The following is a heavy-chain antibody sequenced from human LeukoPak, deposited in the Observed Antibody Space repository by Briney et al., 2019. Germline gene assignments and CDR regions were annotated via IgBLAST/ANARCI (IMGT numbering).Heavy chain of an antibody. V-gene: IGHV4-59*01. D-gene: IGHD2-2*01. Sequence: SETLSLTCTVSGGSISSYYWSWIRQPPGKGLEWIGYIYYSGSTNYNPSLKSRVTISVDTSKNQFSLKLSSVTAADTAVYYCARGPRGPPQPFDYWGQGTLVTVSS. CDR3: ARGPRGPPQPFDY. CDR1: GGSISSYY. CDR2: IYYSGST. J-gene: IGHJ4*02.